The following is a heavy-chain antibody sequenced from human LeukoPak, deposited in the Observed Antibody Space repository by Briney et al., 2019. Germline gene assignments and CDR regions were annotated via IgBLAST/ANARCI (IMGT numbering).Heavy chain of an antibody. CDR2: IHHSGST. D-gene: IGHD6-19*01. CDR3: ARRSASVAGRGDAFDI. J-gene: IGHJ3*02. V-gene: IGHV4-34*01. CDR1: GGSFSGYY. Sequence: SETLSLTCAVYGGSFSGYYWSWIRQPPGKGLEWIGEIHHSGSTNYNPSLKSRVTISVETAKNQVSLKVGSVTAADTAVYYCARRSASVAGRGDAFDIWGQGTMVTVSS.